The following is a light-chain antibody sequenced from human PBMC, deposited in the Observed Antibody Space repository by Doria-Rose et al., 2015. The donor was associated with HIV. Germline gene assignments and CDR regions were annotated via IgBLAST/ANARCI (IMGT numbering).Light chain of an antibody. CDR2: GAS. CDR3: QQFDSLPRT. Sequence: TQSPSFLSASVGVRVTITCRASQGISRYLAWYQQKPGKAPTLLIFGASTLQSVVPSRFSVSGSGTEFTLTISSLQPEDFATYYCQQFDSLPRTFGQGTKVELK. CDR1: QGISRY. J-gene: IGKJ1*01. V-gene: IGKV1-9*01.